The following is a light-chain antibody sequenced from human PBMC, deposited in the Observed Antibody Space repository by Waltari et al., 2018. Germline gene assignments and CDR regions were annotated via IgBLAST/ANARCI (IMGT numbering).Light chain of an antibody. J-gene: IGKJ1*01. CDR2: AAS. V-gene: IGKV1-39*01. CDR1: QSISSY. CDR3: QQSYTNPRT. Sequence: DIQMTQTPSYLSASVGDRVTITCRASQSISSYLNWYQQKPGKAPKLLIYAASSLQRGVASSFSGSGSGRDFTLTISSLQPEDFATYYCQQSYTNPRTFGQGTRVETK.